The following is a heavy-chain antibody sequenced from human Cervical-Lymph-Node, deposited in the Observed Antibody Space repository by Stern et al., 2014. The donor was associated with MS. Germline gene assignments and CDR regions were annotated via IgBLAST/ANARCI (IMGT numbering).Heavy chain of an antibody. D-gene: IGHD2-15*01. CDR2: IYWDDDK. J-gene: IGHJ4*02. Sequence: QVTLNESGPTLVKPTQTVTLTCTLSGFSVATAGVGVGWIRQPPGKALEWLALIYWDDDKLYSPSLKNRLTIIKDTSKNQVVLTMTNVDPVDTATYYCAHSRVKYCRGGTCYSSLFDYWGQGTLVTVSS. CDR1: GFSVATAGVG. CDR3: AHSRVKYCRGGTCYSSLFDY. V-gene: IGHV2-5*02.